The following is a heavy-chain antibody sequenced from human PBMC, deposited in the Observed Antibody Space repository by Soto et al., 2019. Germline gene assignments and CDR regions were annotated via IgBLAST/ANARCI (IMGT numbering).Heavy chain of an antibody. CDR1: GGTFSSHV. D-gene: IGHD2-2*01. Sequence: QVQLVQSGPEVKKPGSSVRVSCKASGGTFSSHVVTWVRQAPGQGLEWMGGIIPIFETSNYAQKFQGRVSITADESTNTAYLELRSLTFEDTAVYYCARHLSCISSGCYSATDAFSIWGQGTVVTVSS. CDR3: ARHLSCISSGCYSATDAFSI. J-gene: IGHJ3*02. CDR2: IIPIFETS. V-gene: IGHV1-69*01.